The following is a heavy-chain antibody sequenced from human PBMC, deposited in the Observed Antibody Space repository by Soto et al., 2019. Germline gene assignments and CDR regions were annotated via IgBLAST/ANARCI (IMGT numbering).Heavy chain of an antibody. J-gene: IGHJ1*01. CDR3: AKASVPYGDYVYFQH. D-gene: IGHD4-17*01. CDR2: ISGSGGST. Sequence: GGSLRLSCAASGFTFSSYAMSWVRQAPGKGLEWVSAISGSGGSTYYADSVKGRLTISRDNSKNTLYLQMNSLRAEDTAVYYCAKASVPYGDYVYFQHWGQGTLVTVSS. V-gene: IGHV3-23*01. CDR1: GFTFSSYA.